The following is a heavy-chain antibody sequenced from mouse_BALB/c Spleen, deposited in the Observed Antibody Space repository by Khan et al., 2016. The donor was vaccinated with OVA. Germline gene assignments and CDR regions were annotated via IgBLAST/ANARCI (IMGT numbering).Heavy chain of an antibody. J-gene: IGHJ2*01. CDR2: INPHIGET. V-gene: IGHV1-20*02. CDR1: GYSFTGYF. D-gene: IGHD1-1*01. Sequence: VQLKESGPELVKPGASVKISCKASGYSFTGYFMNWVMQSHGKSLEWIGRINPHIGETLYNQKFKGKATLTVDESSRTAHMELRSLASEDSAVYYCARKNGSDFDYWGQGTTLTASS. CDR3: ARKNGSDFDY.